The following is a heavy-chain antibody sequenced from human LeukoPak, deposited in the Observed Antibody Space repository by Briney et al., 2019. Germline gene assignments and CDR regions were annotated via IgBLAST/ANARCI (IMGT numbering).Heavy chain of an antibody. CDR3: AKVRFGESIGGDY. D-gene: IGHD3-10*01. Sequence: PGGSLRLSCAASGFTFSSYGMHRVRQAPGKGLEWVAVISYDGSNKYYADSVKGRFTISRDNSKNTLYLQMNSLRAEDTAVYYCAKVRFGESIGGDYWGQGTLVTVSS. CDR1: GFTFSSYG. CDR2: ISYDGSNK. J-gene: IGHJ4*02. V-gene: IGHV3-30*18.